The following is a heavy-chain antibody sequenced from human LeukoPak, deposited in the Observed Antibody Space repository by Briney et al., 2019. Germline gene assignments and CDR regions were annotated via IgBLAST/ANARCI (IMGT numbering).Heavy chain of an antibody. CDR3: VSPVFINF. CDR1: GFTFRNYA. D-gene: IGHD1-14*01. Sequence: PGGSLRLSCAASGFTFRNYAMNWVRQAPGKGLEHVSTIGSDGDGTYYADSVKDRFIISRDNSKNAVYLQMSSLRPEDTAVYYCVSPVFINFWGQGTLVTVSS. J-gene: IGHJ4*01. V-gene: IGHV3-64D*06. CDR2: IGSDGDGT.